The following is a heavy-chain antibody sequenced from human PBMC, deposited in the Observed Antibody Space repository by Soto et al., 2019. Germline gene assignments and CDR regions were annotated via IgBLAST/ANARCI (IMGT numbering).Heavy chain of an antibody. D-gene: IGHD3-10*01. V-gene: IGHV1-18*01. CDR1: GYSFINYG. Sequence: QVQLVQSGVEVKKPGASVKVSCKASGYSFINYGITWVRQAPGQGLEWMGWISFYIGNTNYAQKLQCRVTMTTDTSKSTAYMELRSLRSDDTAVYYCVRDLDGSGSYYTDYLGLGTLVPVSS. CDR3: VRDLDGSGSYYTDY. J-gene: IGHJ4*02. CDR2: ISFYIGNT.